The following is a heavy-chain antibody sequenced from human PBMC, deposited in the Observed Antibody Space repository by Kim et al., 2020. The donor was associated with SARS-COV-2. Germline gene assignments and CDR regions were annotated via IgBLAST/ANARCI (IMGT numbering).Heavy chain of an antibody. Sequence: SETLSLTCTVSGGSVSSGSYYWSWIRQPPGKGLEWIGYIYYSGSTNYNPSLKSRVTISVDTSKNQFSLKLSSVTAADTAVYYCARASPSWYRSPQLAYYYYGMDVWGQGTTVTVSS. V-gene: IGHV4-61*01. D-gene: IGHD6-13*01. CDR3: ARASPSWYRSPQLAYYYYGMDV. J-gene: IGHJ6*02. CDR1: GGSVSSGSYY. CDR2: IYYSGST.